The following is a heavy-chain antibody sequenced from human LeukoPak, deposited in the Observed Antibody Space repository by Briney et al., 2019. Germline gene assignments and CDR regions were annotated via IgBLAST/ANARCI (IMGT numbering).Heavy chain of an antibody. J-gene: IGHJ4*02. V-gene: IGHV3-23*01. CDR1: GFTLSSYA. CDR2: ISGSGGST. D-gene: IGHD2-8*01. Sequence: GGSLRLSCAASGFTLSSYAMSWVRPAPGKGLEWVSAISGSGGSTYYADSVKGRFTISRDNSKNTLYLQMNSLRAEDTAVYYCAKVESDIVLMVYAIPQLNYSDYWGQGTLVTVSS. CDR3: AKVESDIVLMVYAIPQLNYSDY.